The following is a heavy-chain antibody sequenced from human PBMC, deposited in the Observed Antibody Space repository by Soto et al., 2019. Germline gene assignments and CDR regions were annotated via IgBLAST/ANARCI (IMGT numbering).Heavy chain of an antibody. D-gene: IGHD2-21*01. CDR1: GTALNSGNYY. V-gene: IGHV4-31*03. CDR2: IYVTGAV. CDR3: ARLRIATNNYKWFDP. J-gene: IGHJ5*02. Sequence: SETLSLTCSVSGTALNSGNYYWSWIRQVPGKGLEWIGHIYVTGAVDYNPSLRDRITISQDTSERQFSLNLRLVTAADTAVYYCARLRIATNNYKWFDPWGQGTLVTVSS.